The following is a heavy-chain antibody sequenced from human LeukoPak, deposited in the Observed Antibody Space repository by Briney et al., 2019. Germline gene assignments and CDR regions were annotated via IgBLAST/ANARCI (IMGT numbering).Heavy chain of an antibody. J-gene: IGHJ4*02. Sequence: SETLSLTCTVSGGSISSSSYYWGWIRQPPGKGLEWIGSIYYSGSAFYNPSLKSRVTIFVDTAKNQFSLKLTSVTAADTAVYYCARQGSYYYGSGTYYNGHFDYWAQGTLVTVSS. V-gene: IGHV4-39*01. D-gene: IGHD3-10*01. CDR2: IYYSGSA. CDR3: ARQGSYYYGSGTYYNGHFDY. CDR1: GGSISSSSYY.